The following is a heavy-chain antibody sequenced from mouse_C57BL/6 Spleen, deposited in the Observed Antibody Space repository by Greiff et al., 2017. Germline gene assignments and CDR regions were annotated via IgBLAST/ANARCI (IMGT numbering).Heavy chain of an antibody. CDR2: IHPNRGST. CDR3: AREGGYYYGSSSYYAMDY. V-gene: IGHV1-64*01. CDR1: GYTFTSYW. Sequence: QVQLKQSGAELVKPGASVKLSCKASGYTFTSYWMHWVKQRPGQGLEWIGMIHPNRGSTNYNEKFKSKATLTVEKSSSTAYMQLSSLTSEDSAVYYCAREGGYYYGSSSYYAMDYWGQGTSVTVSS. D-gene: IGHD1-1*01. J-gene: IGHJ4*01.